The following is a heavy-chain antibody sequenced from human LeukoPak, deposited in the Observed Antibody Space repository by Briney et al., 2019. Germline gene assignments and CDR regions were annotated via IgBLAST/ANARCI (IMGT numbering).Heavy chain of an antibody. V-gene: IGHV4-31*03. CDR3: ARHYDSSGYYYPHWYFDL. CDR2: IYYSGST. J-gene: IGHJ2*01. D-gene: IGHD3-22*01. CDR1: GGSISSGGYY. Sequence: MPSETLSLTCTVSGGSISSGGYYWSWIRQHPGKGLEWIGYIYYSGSTYYNPSLKSRVTISVDTPKNQFSLKLSSVTAADTAVYYCARHYDSSGYYYPHWYFDLWGRGTLVTVSS.